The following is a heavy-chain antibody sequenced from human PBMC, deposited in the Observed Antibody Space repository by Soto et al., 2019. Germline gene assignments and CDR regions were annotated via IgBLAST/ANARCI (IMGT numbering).Heavy chain of an antibody. Sequence: GGSLRLSCAASGFTFDDYAMHWVRQAPGKGLEWVSGISWNSGSIGYADSVKGRFTISRDNAKNSLYLQMNSLRAEDTALYYCAKDLSSGVPTMVRGVIWGGFDPWGQGTLVTVSS. CDR1: GFTFDDYA. V-gene: IGHV3-9*01. D-gene: IGHD3-10*01. J-gene: IGHJ5*02. CDR2: ISWNSGSI. CDR3: AKDLSSGVPTMVRGVIWGGFDP.